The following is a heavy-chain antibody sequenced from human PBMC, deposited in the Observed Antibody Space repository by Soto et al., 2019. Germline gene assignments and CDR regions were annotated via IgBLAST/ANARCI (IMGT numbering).Heavy chain of an antibody. D-gene: IGHD1-26*01. V-gene: IGHV1-18*01. Sequence: QVQLVQSGAEVKKPGASVKVSCKASGYTFSTYSISWVRQAPGQGLEWMGWIYNGNTSYAQKVQDRVTMTTDRFTNTAYMELRSLTSADTAVYYCARTLRGGLATYWGRGTLVTVSS. J-gene: IGHJ4*02. CDR1: GYTFSTYS. CDR2: IYNGNT. CDR3: ARTLRGGLATY.